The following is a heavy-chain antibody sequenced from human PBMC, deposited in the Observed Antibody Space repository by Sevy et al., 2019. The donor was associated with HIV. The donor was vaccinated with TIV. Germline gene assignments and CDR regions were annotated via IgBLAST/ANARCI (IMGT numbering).Heavy chain of an antibody. Sequence: ASVKVSCKTSGDTFSTNYMHWVRQAPGQGLEWMGIINPRSGVTAYAQKFQGRVNMTRDTSTNTVYMDLSSLRSEDTAVYYCARDRMNVGYCSSTKCSRGIFDVWGQGATVTVSS. J-gene: IGHJ3*01. V-gene: IGHV1-46*01. CDR1: GDTFSTNY. CDR3: ARDRMNVGYCSSTKCSRGIFDV. CDR2: INPRSGVT. D-gene: IGHD2-2*01.